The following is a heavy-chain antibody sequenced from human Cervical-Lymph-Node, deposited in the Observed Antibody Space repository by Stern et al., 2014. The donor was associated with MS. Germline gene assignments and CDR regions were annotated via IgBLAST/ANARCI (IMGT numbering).Heavy chain of an antibody. Sequence: VQLEDSGPGLVKPSQTLSLTCTVSGGSISSGGYYWSWIRQHPGKGLEWIGDIYYSGSTYYNPSLKSRVTISVDTSKNQFSLKLSSVTAADTAVYYCAREWEDYYGSGRKGWFDPWGQGTLVTVSS. CDR2: IYYSGST. J-gene: IGHJ5*02. CDR1: GGSISSGGYY. V-gene: IGHV4-31*03. D-gene: IGHD3-10*01. CDR3: AREWEDYYGSGRKGWFDP.